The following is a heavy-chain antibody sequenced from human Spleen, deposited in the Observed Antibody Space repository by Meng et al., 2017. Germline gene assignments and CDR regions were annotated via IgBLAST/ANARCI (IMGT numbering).Heavy chain of an antibody. CDR3: ARMSGGPIWFGDPVDY. CDR1: GFTFSSYW. D-gene: IGHD3-10*01. J-gene: IGHJ4*02. Sequence: GGSLRLSCAASGFTFSSYWMSWVRQAPGKGLEWVANIKQDGSEKYYVDSVKGRFTISRDNAKNSLYLQMNSLRAEDTAVYYCARMSGGPIWFGDPVDYWGQGTLVTVSS. V-gene: IGHV3-7*01. CDR2: IKQDGSEK.